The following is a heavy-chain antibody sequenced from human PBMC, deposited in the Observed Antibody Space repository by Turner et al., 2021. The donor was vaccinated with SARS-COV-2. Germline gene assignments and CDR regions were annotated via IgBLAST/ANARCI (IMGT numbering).Heavy chain of an antibody. CDR2: ISSSGSTI. V-gene: IGHV3-48*03. CDR1: GFTFRSYE. CDR3: ARDQYYDSSGYYFFRASYFDL. Sequence: EVQLVESGGGLVQPGGSLRLSCAASGFTFRSYEMNWVRQAPGKGLEWVSYISSSGSTIYYAVSVKGRFTISRDNAKNSLYLQMNSLRAEDTAVYYCARDQYYDSSGYYFFRASYFDLWGRGTLVTVSS. D-gene: IGHD3-22*01. J-gene: IGHJ2*01.